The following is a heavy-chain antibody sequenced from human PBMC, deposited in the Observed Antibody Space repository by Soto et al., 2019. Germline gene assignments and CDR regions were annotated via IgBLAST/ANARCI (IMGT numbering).Heavy chain of an antibody. CDR3: ARGDRGGSGSPASYCYSGLDV. V-gene: IGHV3-23*01. Sequence: DVQVLESGGDLVQPGGSLRLSCAASGFTFNSYAMSWVRQAPGKGLEWVSRVSAGGDMTYYSDSVKGRFTISRDNSNYALFLQRNSLRIEDTALYYCARGDRGGSGSPASYCYSGLDVWGQGTTVTVS. CDR2: VSAGGDMT. CDR1: GFTFNSYA. D-gene: IGHD3-10*01. J-gene: IGHJ6*02.